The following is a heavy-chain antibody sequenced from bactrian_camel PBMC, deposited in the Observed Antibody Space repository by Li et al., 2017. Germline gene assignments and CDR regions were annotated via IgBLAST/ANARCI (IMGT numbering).Heavy chain of an antibody. CDR3: AAEPRRSGGICYSLPEENLFTY. Sequence: QLVESGGGLVQPGGSLRLACRAYGFTFETKAMSWVRQAPGKEREGVAAIMILGATTYYDDSVQGRFTISQDDAERTVTLQMNNLKPEDTAMYYCAAEPRRSGGICYSLPEENLFTYWGQGTQVTVS. J-gene: IGHJ4*01. CDR2: IMILGATT. V-gene: IGHV3S40*01. CDR1: GFTFETKA. D-gene: IGHD7*01.